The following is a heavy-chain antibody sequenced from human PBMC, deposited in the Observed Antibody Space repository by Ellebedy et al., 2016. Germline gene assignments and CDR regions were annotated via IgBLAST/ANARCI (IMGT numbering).Heavy chain of an antibody. D-gene: IGHD3-10*01. Sequence: GGSLRLSXAASGFTFSTAGMTWVRQAPGKGLEWVATIVSSGREAYYAEPLKGRFTISRDNAKNSLDLQMDSLRAEDTAVYYCARDLVTMALRFYYFGMDVWGQGTTVTVSS. CDR3: ARDLVTMALRFYYFGMDV. J-gene: IGHJ6*02. CDR1: GFTFSTAG. CDR2: IVSSGREA. V-gene: IGHV3-21*01.